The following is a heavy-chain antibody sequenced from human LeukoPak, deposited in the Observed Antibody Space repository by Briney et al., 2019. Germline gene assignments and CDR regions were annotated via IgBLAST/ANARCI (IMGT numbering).Heavy chain of an antibody. D-gene: IGHD2-21*02. CDR1: GFTLNSYA. Sequence: GGSLRLSCAASGFTLNSYAMNWVRQAPGKGLEWVSSISGTGGSVYYAVSVKGRFTISRDNSKNTLYLLMNNLRAEDTAIYYCAKKGAVTATGYFDYWGQGTLVTVSS. CDR3: AKKGAVTATGYFDY. J-gene: IGHJ4*02. CDR2: ISGTGGSV. V-gene: IGHV3-23*01.